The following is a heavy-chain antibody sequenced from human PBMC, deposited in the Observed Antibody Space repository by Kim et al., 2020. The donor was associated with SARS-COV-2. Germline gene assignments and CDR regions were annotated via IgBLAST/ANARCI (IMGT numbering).Heavy chain of an antibody. D-gene: IGHD2-21*01. J-gene: IGHJ4*02. CDR2: INPSGGST. V-gene: IGHV1-46*01. Sequence: ASVKVSCKASGYTFTTSYIHWVRQAPGQGLEWMGIINPSGGSTSYSQKFQGRVTMTRDTSTSTVYMELSSQRYEDTASYYCARDFSVQLSFVVDFWGQGT. CDR3: ARDFSVQLSFVVDF. CDR1: GYTFTTSY.